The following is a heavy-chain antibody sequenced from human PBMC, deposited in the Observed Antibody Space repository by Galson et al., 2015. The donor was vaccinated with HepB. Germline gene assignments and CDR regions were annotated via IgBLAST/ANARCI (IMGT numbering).Heavy chain of an antibody. J-gene: IGHJ3*02. CDR2: ISSSSSYI. Sequence: SLRLSCAASGFTFSSYSMNWVRQAPGKGLEWVSSISSSSSYIYYADSVKGRFTISRGNAKNSLYLQMNSLRAEDTAVYYCARPMGRGINAFDIWGQGTMVTVSS. CDR3: ARPMGRGINAFDI. CDR1: GFTFSSYS. D-gene: IGHD2-8*01. V-gene: IGHV3-21*01.